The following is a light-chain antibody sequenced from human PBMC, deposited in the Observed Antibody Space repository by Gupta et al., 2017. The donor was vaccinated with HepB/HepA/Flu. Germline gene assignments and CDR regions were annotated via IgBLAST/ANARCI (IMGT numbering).Light chain of an antibody. Sequence: SLGERATINCKSSQSVLYSSNNKNYLAWYQQKPGQPPKLLIYWASTRESGVPDRFSGSGSGTDFTLTISGLQAEDVAVYYCQQYYTTPRTFGQGTKVEIK. CDR3: QQYYTTPRT. V-gene: IGKV4-1*01. CDR2: WAS. J-gene: IGKJ1*01. CDR1: QSVLYSSNNKNY.